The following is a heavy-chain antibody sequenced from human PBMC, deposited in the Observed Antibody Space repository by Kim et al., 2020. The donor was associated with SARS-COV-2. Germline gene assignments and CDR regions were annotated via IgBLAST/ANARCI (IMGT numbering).Heavy chain of an antibody. Sequence: GGSLRLSCAASGFTFSSYSMNWVRQAPGKGLEWVSSISSSSSYIYYADSVKGRFTISRDNAKNSLYLQMNSLRAEDTAVYYCARVSLERPYLDYWGQGTLVTVSS. V-gene: IGHV3-21*01. CDR2: ISSSSSYI. CDR1: GFTFSSYS. D-gene: IGHD1-1*01. CDR3: ARVSLERPYLDY. J-gene: IGHJ4*02.